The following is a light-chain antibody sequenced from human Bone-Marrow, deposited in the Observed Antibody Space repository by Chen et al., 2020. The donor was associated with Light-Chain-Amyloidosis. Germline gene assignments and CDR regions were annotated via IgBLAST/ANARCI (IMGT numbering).Light chain of an antibody. CDR2: EDD. J-gene: IGLJ3*02. V-gene: IGLV6-57*01. CDR3: QSYQGSSQGV. CDR1: SGSIATNY. Sequence: FMLTQPHSVSDSPGKTVSISCTRSSGSIATNYVQWYQQRPGSSPTTVIYEDDQRPSGVPDRFSGSIDRSSNSASLTISGLETEDEADYYCQSYQGSSQGVFGGGTKLTVL.